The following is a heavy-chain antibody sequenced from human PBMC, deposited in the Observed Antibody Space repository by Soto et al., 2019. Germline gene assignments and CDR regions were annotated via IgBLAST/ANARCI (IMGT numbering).Heavy chain of an antibody. Sequence: VGSLSLSCAAYGFTFSSYGMNWVRQAPGKGLEWVAVIWYDGSNKYYADSVKGRFTISRDNSKNTLYLQMNSLRAEDTAVYYCAGDVWEYYYDSSGYGAFDIWGQGTMVTV. D-gene: IGHD3-22*01. V-gene: IGHV3-33*08. J-gene: IGHJ3*02. CDR3: AGDVWEYYYDSSGYGAFDI. CDR2: IWYDGSNK. CDR1: GFTFSSYG.